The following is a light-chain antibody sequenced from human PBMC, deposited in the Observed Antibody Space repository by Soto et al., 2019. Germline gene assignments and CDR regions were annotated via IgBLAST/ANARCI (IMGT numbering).Light chain of an antibody. CDR1: STDIASYNF. CDR2: ESV. J-gene: IGLJ1*01. CDR3: CSYAGRDTWV. V-gene: IGLV2-23*01. Sequence: QSALTQPASVSGSPGQSITISCIGTSTDIASYNFVSWYQHHPGKAPKVIIYESVERPSGVSGRFSASKSGNTASLTITRLQAEDEAAYYCCSYAGRDTWVFGTGTKVTVL.